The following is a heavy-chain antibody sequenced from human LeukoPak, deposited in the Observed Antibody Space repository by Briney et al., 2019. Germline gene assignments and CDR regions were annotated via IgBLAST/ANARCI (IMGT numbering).Heavy chain of an antibody. CDR3: ARYNDFWSGYPHFDY. D-gene: IGHD3-3*01. J-gene: IGHJ4*02. CDR1: GGSFSGYY. V-gene: IGHV4-34*01. Sequence: PETLSLTCAVYGGSFSGYYWSWIRQPPGKGLEWIGEINHSGSTNYNPSLKSRVTISVDTSKNQFSLKLSSVTAADTAVYYCARYNDFWSGYPHFDYWGQGTLVTVSS. CDR2: INHSGST.